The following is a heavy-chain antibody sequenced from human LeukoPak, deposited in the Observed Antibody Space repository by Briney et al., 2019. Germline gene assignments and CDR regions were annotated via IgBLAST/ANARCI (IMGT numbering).Heavy chain of an antibody. CDR3: ARGARMPESRGDAFDI. J-gene: IGHJ3*02. CDR1: GYSISNGYY. Sequence: PSETLSLTCTVSGYSISNGYYWGWIRQPRGRGLGWFGGIYHSGRTYYNPSLKSRVTISLDTSKNQFSLKLSSVTAADTAVYYCARGARMPESRGDAFDIWGQGTMVTVSS. V-gene: IGHV4-38-2*02. D-gene: IGHD1-14*01. CDR2: IYHSGRT.